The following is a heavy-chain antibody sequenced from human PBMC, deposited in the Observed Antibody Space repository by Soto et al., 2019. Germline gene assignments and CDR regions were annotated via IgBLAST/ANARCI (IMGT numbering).Heavy chain of an antibody. V-gene: IGHV3-53*04. CDR3: ASTPTLYDSSGYDYYGMDV. D-gene: IGHD3-22*01. J-gene: IGHJ6*02. Sequence: EVQLVESGGGLVQPGGSLRLSCAASGFTVSSNYMSWVRQAPGKGLEWVSVIYSGGSTYYADSVKGRFTISRHNAKNTLYLQMNSRRAEDTAVYYCASTPTLYDSSGYDYYGMDVWGQGTTVTVSS. CDR1: GFTVSSNY. CDR2: IYSGGST.